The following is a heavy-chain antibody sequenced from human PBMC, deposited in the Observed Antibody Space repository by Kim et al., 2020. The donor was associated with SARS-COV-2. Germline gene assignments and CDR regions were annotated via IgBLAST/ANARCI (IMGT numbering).Heavy chain of an antibody. D-gene: IGHD3-10*01. V-gene: IGHV3-66*01. Sequence: YYADSVKGRFTISRDKSKNTLYLQMNSLRAEETAVYYCARVEVRGVNPDYWGQGTLVTVSS. CDR3: ARVEVRGVNPDY. J-gene: IGHJ4*02.